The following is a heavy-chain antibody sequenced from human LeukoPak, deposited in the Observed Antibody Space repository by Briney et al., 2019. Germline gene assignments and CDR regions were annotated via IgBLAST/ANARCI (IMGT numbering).Heavy chain of an antibody. CDR2: IYYSGST. CDR3: ATQSSGWYPGLFDP. J-gene: IGHJ5*02. D-gene: IGHD6-19*01. CDR1: GGSISSYY. V-gene: IGHV4-59*01. Sequence: SETLSLTCTVSGGSISSYYWSWIRQPPGKGLEWIGYIYYSGSTNYNPSLESRVTISVDTSKNQFSLKLSSVTAADTAVYYCATQSSGWYPGLFDPWGQGTLVTVSS.